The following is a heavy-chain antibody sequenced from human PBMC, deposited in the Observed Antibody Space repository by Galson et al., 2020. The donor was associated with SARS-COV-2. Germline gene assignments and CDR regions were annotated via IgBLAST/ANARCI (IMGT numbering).Heavy chain of an antibody. D-gene: IGHD4-17*01. V-gene: IGHV1-24*01. Sequence: ASVKVSCKVSGYTITELSMHWVRQAPGKGLEWMGGFDPEDGETIYAQKFQGRVTMTEDTSTDTAYMELSSLRSEDTAVYYCATAPTVTPPSWCDPWGQGTLVTVSA. CDR2: FDPEDGET. CDR1: GYTITELS. J-gene: IGHJ5*02. CDR3: ATAPTVTPPSWCDP.